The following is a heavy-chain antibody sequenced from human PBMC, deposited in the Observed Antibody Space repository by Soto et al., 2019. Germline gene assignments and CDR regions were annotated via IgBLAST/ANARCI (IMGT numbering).Heavy chain of an antibody. V-gene: IGHV1-3*01. CDR1: GYTFTSYA. J-gene: IGHJ6*02. Sequence: ASVKVSCKASGYTFTSYAMHWVRQAPGQRLEWMGWINAGNGNTKYSQKFQGRVTITRDTSASTAYMELSSLRSEDTAVYYCASVDCSGGSCYSSSLSAYYYYGMDVWGQGTTVTVSS. CDR2: INAGNGNT. CDR3: ASVDCSGGSCYSSSLSAYYYYGMDV. D-gene: IGHD2-15*01.